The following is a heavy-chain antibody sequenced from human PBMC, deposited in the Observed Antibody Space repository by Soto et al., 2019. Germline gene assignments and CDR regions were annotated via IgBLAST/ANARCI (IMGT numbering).Heavy chain of an antibody. CDR1: GGSISSGNYY. CDR3: ARALVTDYNSRDYHYYFAMDV. V-gene: IGHV4-30-4*01. J-gene: IGHJ6*02. CDR2: FYYNGSP. D-gene: IGHD3-22*01. Sequence: SETLSLTCTVSGGSISSGNYYWSWIRQPPGKGLEWIGYFYYNGSPYYKESLKSRVTISGDTSQNQFSLILASVTAADTAVYYCARALVTDYNSRDYHYYFAMDVWGQGTSVTVSS.